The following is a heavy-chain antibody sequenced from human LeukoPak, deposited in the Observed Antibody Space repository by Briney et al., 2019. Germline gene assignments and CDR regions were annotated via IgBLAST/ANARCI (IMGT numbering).Heavy chain of an antibody. CDR1: GFTVSSNY. V-gene: IGHV3-53*01. CDR3: ASKRVGATYFDY. CDR2: IYSGGST. Sequence: PGGSLRLSCAASGFTVSSNYMSWARQAPGKGLEWVSVIYSGGSTYYADSVKGRFTISRDNSKNTLYLQMNSLRAEDTAVYYCASKRVGATYFDYWGQGTLVTVSS. D-gene: IGHD1-26*01. J-gene: IGHJ4*02.